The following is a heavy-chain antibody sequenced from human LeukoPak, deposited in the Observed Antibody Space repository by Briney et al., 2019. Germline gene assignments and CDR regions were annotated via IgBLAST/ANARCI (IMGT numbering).Heavy chain of an antibody. D-gene: IGHD2-15*01. J-gene: IGHJ4*02. Sequence: SETLSLTCTVSGGSISSYYWSWIRQPPGKGLEWIGYIYYSGSTNYNPSLRSRVTISVDTSKNQFSLKLSSVTAADTAVYYCARHCSGGSCWRSLDYWGQGTLVTVSS. CDR3: ARHCSGGSCWRSLDY. CDR2: IYYSGST. V-gene: IGHV4-59*01. CDR1: GGSISSYY.